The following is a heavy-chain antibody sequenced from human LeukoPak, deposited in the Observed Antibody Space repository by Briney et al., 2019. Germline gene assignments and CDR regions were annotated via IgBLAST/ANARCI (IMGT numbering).Heavy chain of an antibody. V-gene: IGHV4-38-2*02. J-gene: IGHJ5*02. Sequence: SETLSLTCTVSGYSISSGYYWGWIRQPPGKGLEWIGSIYHSGSTYYNPSLKSRVTISVDTSKNQFSLKLSSVTAADTAVYYCARSRLPGTRGYWFDPWGQGTLVTVSS. CDR2: IYHSGST. D-gene: IGHD1-1*01. CDR1: GYSISSGYY. CDR3: ARSRLPGTRGYWFDP.